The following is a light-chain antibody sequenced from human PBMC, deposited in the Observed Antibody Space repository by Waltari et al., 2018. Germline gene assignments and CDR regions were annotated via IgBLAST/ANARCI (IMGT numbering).Light chain of an antibody. J-gene: IGKJ1*01. CDR3: QKNEALPAT. Sequence: EIVLTQSPAPLSLSPGERATLSCRASQSIGKYLIWYQQKPGQAPRLLIYASSIRATGMPDRFSGSGSGTDFSLTISSLEPEDFAVYYCQKNEALPATFGQGTKVEIK. CDR1: QSIGKY. CDR2: ASS. V-gene: IGKV3-20*01.